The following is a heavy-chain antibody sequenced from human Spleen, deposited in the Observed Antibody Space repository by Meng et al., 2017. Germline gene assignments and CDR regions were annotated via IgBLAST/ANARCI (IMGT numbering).Heavy chain of an antibody. CDR3: ARMTVAGMAY. Sequence: GQLGQSGAEGKKPGASVKVSFKASGYTFISYAMNWVRQAPGQGLEWMGWINTNPGNPTYAQGFTGRFVFSLDTSVSTAYLQITSRKAEDTAVYYCARMTVAGMAYWGQGTLVTVSS. CDR1: GYTFISYA. V-gene: IGHV7-4-1*02. D-gene: IGHD6-19*01. J-gene: IGHJ4*02. CDR2: INTNPGNP.